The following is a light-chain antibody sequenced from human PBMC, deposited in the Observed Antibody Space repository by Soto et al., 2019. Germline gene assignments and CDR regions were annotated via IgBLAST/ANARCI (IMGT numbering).Light chain of an antibody. V-gene: IGLV1-40*01. CDR2: GHS. J-gene: IGLJ1*01. Sequence: QPVLTQPPSVSGAPGQRVTISCSGSGSDIGAGYDVHWYQQLPGKAPKLLIFGHSNRPSGVPDRFSGSTSGTSASLATSGLQVDDEADYYCQSYDSSRRAVFGAGTKVTVL. CDR3: QSYDSSRRAV. CDR1: GSDIGAGYD.